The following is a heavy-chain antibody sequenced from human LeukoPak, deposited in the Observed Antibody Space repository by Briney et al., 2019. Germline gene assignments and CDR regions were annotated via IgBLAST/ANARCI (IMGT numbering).Heavy chain of an antibody. CDR3: ARDGKDYEGDY. Sequence: ASVKVSCKASGYTFTSYAMNWVRQAPGQGLEWMGIINPSGGSTSYAQKFQGRVTMTRDTSTSTVYMELSSLRSEDTAVYYCARDGKDYEGDYWGQGTTVTVSS. CDR2: INPSGGST. D-gene: IGHD4-17*01. CDR1: GYTFTSYA. J-gene: IGHJ4*03. V-gene: IGHV1-46*01.